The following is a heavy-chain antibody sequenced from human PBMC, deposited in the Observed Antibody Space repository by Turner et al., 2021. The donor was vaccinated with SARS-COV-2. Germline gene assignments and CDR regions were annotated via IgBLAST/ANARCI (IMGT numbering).Heavy chain of an antibody. V-gene: IGHV3-74*01. CDR1: GFTFSSYW. Sequence: EVQLVESGGGLVQPGGSLRLSCAASGFTFSSYWMHWVRQAQGKGLVWVSRINSDGSRINYADSVKGRFTISRDNANNTLYVQMNSLRADDTAVYYCAREYGSGSYYNWGRGTLVTVSS. J-gene: IGHJ4*02. CDR2: INSDGSRI. D-gene: IGHD3-10*01. CDR3: AREYGSGSYYN.